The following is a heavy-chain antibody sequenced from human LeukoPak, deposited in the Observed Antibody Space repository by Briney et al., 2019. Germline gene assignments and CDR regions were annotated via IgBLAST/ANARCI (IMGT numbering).Heavy chain of an antibody. CDR3: ATETSHYSSSFDY. D-gene: IGHD6-6*01. CDR1: GFTFSSYG. V-gene: IGHV3-30*02. Sequence: TGGSLRLSCAASGFTFSSYGMHWVRQAPGRGLEWVAFIRYDGSNKYYADSVKGRFTISRDNSKNTLYLQMNSLRAEDTAVYYCATETSHYSSSFDYWGQGTLVTVSS. J-gene: IGHJ4*02. CDR2: IRYDGSNK.